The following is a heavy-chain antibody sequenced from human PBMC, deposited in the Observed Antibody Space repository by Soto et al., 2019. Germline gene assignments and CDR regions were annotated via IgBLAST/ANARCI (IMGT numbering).Heavy chain of an antibody. CDR3: ARRYGYSFDY. V-gene: IGHV4-59*08. D-gene: IGHD1-1*01. CDR1: GGSISSYY. Sequence: QVQLQESGPGLVKPSETLSLTCTVSGGSISSYYWSWIRQPPGKGLEWIGYLYYSGSTNYNPSLXGXVXIXXDTSKNQFSLKLSSVTAADTAVYYCARRYGYSFDYWGQGTLVTVSS. CDR2: LYYSGST. J-gene: IGHJ4*02.